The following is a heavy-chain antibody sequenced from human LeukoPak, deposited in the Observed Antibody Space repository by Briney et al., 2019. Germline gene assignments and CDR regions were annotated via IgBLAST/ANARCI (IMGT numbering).Heavy chain of an antibody. D-gene: IGHD3-3*01. V-gene: IGHV4-30-4*08. CDR2: IYYSGST. J-gene: IGHJ4*02. Sequence: SETLSLTCAVYGGSFSGYYWSWIRQPPGKGLEWIGYIYYSGSTYYNPSLKSRVTISVDTSKNQFSLKLSSVTAADTAVYYCARGAYDFWSGYYPLDYWGQGTLVTVSS. CDR3: ARGAYDFWSGYYPLDY. CDR1: GGSFSGYY.